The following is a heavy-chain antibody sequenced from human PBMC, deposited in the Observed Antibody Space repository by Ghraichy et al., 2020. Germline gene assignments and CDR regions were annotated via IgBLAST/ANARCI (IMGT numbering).Heavy chain of an antibody. J-gene: IGHJ6*02. V-gene: IGHV3-48*02. Sequence: GSLRLSCVGSGFTFSGYSMNWVRQSPGKGLEWVAYISSSSRTLFYADSVKGRFTISRDNAQNSLYLQMNSLRDEDTALYYCARGSTVVRFYYYDGMDVWGQGTTVTVSS. CDR3: ARGSTVVRFYYYDGMDV. CDR1: GFTFSGYS. D-gene: IGHD4-23*01. CDR2: ISSSSRTL.